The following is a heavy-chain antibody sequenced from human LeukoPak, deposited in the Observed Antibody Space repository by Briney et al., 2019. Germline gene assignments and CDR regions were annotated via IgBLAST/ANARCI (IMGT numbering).Heavy chain of an antibody. V-gene: IGHV3-20*04. CDR2: INWNGGST. Sequence: GGSLRLSCAASGFTFDDYGMSWVRQAPGKGLEWVSGINWNGGSTGYADSVKGRFTISRDNAKNSLYLQMNSLRAEDTAVYYCAKDLEQQLLRDGYFDYWGQGTLVTVSS. CDR3: AKDLEQQLLRDGYFDY. J-gene: IGHJ4*02. D-gene: IGHD6-13*01. CDR1: GFTFDDYG.